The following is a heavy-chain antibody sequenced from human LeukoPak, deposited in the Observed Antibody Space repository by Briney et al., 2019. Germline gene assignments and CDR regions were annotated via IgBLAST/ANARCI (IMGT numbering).Heavy chain of an antibody. CDR3: ATDRPHPRNEPTNFDY. CDR1: GFTFSNAW. Sequence: GGSLRLSCAASGFTFSNAWMSWVRQAPGKGLEWVGRIKSKTDGGTTDYAAPVKGRFTISRDDSKNTLYLQMNSLKTEDTAVYYCATDRPHPRNEPTNFDYWGQGTLVTVSS. J-gene: IGHJ4*02. D-gene: IGHD1-1*01. CDR2: IKSKTDGGTT. V-gene: IGHV3-15*01.